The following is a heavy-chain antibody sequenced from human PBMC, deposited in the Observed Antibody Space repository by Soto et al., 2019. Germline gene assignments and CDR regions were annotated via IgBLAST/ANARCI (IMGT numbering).Heavy chain of an antibody. J-gene: IGHJ4*02. D-gene: IGHD3-22*01. CDR1: GGTLSSYT. V-gene: IGHV1-69*02. Sequence: GASVKVSCKASGGTLSSYTISWVRQAPGQGLEWMGRIIPILGIANYAQKFQGRVTITADKSTSTAYMELSSLRSEDTAVYYCASQYYYDSSGYYGDDYWGQGTLVTVSS. CDR3: ASQYYYDSSGYYGDDY. CDR2: IIPILGIA.